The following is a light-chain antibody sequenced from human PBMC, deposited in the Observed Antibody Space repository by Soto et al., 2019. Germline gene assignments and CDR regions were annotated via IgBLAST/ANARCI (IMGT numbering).Light chain of an antibody. CDR2: GVT. CDR3: ASFTNSDTRV. Sequence: QSVLTQPASVSGSPGQSITISCTGTSSDVGGYNYVSWYQQLPGKVPKLMIYGVTNRPSGVSNRFSGSKSGNTASLTISGLQAEDEADYYCASFTNSDTRVFGGGTQLSVL. V-gene: IGLV2-14*01. CDR1: SSDVGGYNY. J-gene: IGLJ3*02.